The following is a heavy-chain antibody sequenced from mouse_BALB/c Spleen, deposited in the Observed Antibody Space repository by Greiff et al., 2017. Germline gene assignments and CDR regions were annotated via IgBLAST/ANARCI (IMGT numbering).Heavy chain of an antibody. J-gene: IGHJ3*01. CDR1: GFTFSSYT. D-gene: IGHD1-1*01. Sequence: EVKLVESGGGLVQPGGSLKLSCAASGFTFSSYTMSWVRQTPEKRLEWVAYISNGGGSTYYPDTVKGRFTISRDNAKNTLYLQMSSLKSEDTAMYYCERHYGSSPPWFAYWGQGTLVTVSA. CDR2: ISNGGGST. CDR3: ERHYGSSPPWFAY. V-gene: IGHV5-12-2*01.